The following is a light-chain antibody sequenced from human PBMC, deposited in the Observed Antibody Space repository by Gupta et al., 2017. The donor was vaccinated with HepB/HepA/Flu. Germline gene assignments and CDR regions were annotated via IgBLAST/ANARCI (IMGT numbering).Light chain of an antibody. J-gene: IGKJ5*01. CDR3: QQRANWPLVT. V-gene: IGKV3-11*01. CDR2: DAF. Sequence: EIVLTQFPATLSLSPGERVTLSCRASQSVSLSLAWYKQKPGQAPRLLVYDAFLRDAGVPPRFCGVGCGKDLPLTISRREQEDLAGYYFQQRANWPLVTFGQGTRMDIK. CDR1: QSVSLS.